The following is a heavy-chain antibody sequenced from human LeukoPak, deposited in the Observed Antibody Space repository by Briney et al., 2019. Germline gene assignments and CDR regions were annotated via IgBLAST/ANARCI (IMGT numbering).Heavy chain of an antibody. CDR3: ARAITNSWSSSDAFDI. V-gene: IGHV3-21*01. CDR2: ISSSSSYI. CDR1: GFTFSSYS. D-gene: IGHD6-13*01. Sequence: GGSLRLSCAASGFTFSSYSMNWVRQAPGKGLEWVSSISSSSSYIYYADSVKGRFTISRDNAKNSLYLQMNSLRAEDTAVYYCARAITNSWSSSDAFDIWGQGTMVTVSS. J-gene: IGHJ3*02.